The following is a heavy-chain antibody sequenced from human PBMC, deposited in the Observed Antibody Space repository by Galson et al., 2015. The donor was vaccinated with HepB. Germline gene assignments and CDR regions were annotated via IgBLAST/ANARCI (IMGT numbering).Heavy chain of an antibody. CDR2: IWYDGSYK. J-gene: IGHJ4*02. V-gene: IGHV3-33*01. CDR1: GFTFSNYG. Sequence: SLRLSCAASGFTFSNYGIHWVRQAQGKGLEWVAVIWYDGSYKLYADSVKGRFTISRDNSRNTSYLQMNSLRAEDTAVYYCAREGDQMVLDYWGQGNMVTVSS. D-gene: IGHD5-24*01. CDR3: AREGDQMVLDY.